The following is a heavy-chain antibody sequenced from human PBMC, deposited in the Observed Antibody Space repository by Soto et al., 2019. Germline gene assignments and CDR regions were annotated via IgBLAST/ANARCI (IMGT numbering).Heavy chain of an antibody. CDR1: GFSFRSYG. Sequence: GGSLRLSCPASGFSFRSYGMHWVRQAPGKGLEWVAVISYDGKTQYYADSVKGRFTISRDNSKNTLYLQMISLRAEDTAVYYCAAGWIWFDYWGQGTLVTVS. V-gene: IGHV3-30*03. D-gene: IGHD2-2*03. CDR2: ISYDGKTQ. CDR3: AAGWIWFDY. J-gene: IGHJ4*02.